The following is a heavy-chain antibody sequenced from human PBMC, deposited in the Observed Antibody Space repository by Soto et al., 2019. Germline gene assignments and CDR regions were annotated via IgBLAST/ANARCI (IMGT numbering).Heavy chain of an antibody. CDR3: ARADYGDRGLAFDS. CDR1: GGSISSSSYY. Sequence: LSLTCTISGGSISSSSYYWGWIRQPPGKGLEWIGYIYYTGSAYYSPSLKSRVSISVDTSKNQFSLILDSVTVADTAVYYCARADYGDRGLAFDSWGQGVLVTVSS. D-gene: IGHD4-17*01. V-gene: IGHV4-31*03. J-gene: IGHJ4*02. CDR2: IYYTGSA.